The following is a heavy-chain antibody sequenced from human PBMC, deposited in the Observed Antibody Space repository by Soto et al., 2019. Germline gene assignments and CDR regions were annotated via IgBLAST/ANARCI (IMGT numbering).Heavy chain of an antibody. CDR3: AILLLWFGESYMDV. CDR1: GYTLTELS. CDR2: FDPEDGET. Sequence: PRASVKVSCKVSGYTLTELSMHWVRQAPGKGLEWMGGFDPEDGETICAQKFQGRVTMTEDTSTDTAYMELSSLRSEDTAVYYCAILLLWFGESYMDVWGKGTTVTVSS. J-gene: IGHJ6*03. D-gene: IGHD3-10*01. V-gene: IGHV1-24*01.